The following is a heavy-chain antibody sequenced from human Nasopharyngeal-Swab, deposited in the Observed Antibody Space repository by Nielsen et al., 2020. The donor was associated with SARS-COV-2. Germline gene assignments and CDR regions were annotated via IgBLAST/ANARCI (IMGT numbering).Heavy chain of an antibody. CDR1: GITFSRYW. CDR2: IKQDGSEK. D-gene: IGHD6-19*01. V-gene: IGHV3-7*03. J-gene: IGHJ4*02. Sequence: GESLKISCAASGITFSRYWMSWVRQAPGKGLEWVANIKQDGSEKYYVDSVKGRFTISRDNAKNSLYLQMNSLRAEDTALYYCAKDDNAAVVGPLGYWGQGTLVTVSS. CDR3: AKDDNAAVVGPLGY.